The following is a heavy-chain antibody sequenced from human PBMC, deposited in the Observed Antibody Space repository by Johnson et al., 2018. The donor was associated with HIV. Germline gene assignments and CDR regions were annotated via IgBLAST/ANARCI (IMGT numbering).Heavy chain of an antibody. CDR3: AKDSQKFLEWLDAFDI. Sequence: VQVVESGGGLVQPGRSLRLSCAASGFSFDDYAMHWVRQAPGKGLEWVSGISWNSGTIGYADSVKGRFTISRDNAKNSLYLQINSLRAEDTALYYCAKDSQKFLEWLDAFDIWGQGTMVTVSS. CDR1: GFSFDDYA. V-gene: IGHV3-9*01. J-gene: IGHJ3*02. CDR2: ISWNSGTI. D-gene: IGHD3-3*01.